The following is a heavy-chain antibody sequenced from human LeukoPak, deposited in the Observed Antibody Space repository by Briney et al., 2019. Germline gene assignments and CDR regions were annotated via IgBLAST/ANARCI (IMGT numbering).Heavy chain of an antibody. Sequence: GESLKISCKGSGYSFTSYWIGWVRQMPGKGLEWMGIIYPGDSDTRYSPSFQGQVTISADKSISTAYLQWSSLKASDTAMYYCARSSPYCSGGSCYQAVGYYFDYWGQGTLVTVSS. CDR2: IYPGDSDT. J-gene: IGHJ4*02. CDR3: ARSSPYCSGGSCYQAVGYYFDY. V-gene: IGHV5-51*01. CDR1: GYSFTSYW. D-gene: IGHD2-15*01.